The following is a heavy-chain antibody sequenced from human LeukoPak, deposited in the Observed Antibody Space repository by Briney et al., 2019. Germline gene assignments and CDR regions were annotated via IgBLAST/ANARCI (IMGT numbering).Heavy chain of an antibody. CDR2: IYFTGVT. CDR3: ARATYFYDSRGYSDYFDF. Sequence: SETLSLTCTVSGGSINSGVFYWSWIRQSAGKGLEWLGRIYFTGVTNYNPSLKSRATISVDTSNNQFSLKLTSVTAADTAVYYCARATYFYDSRGYSDYFDFWGQGALVTVSS. D-gene: IGHD3-22*01. V-gene: IGHV4-61*02. CDR1: GGSINSGVFY. J-gene: IGHJ4*02.